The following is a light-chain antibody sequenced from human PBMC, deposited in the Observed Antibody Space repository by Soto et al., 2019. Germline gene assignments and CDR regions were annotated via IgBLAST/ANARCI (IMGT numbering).Light chain of an antibody. J-gene: IGLJ2*01. CDR1: NIGNKR. CDR3: QVWDSDSDQEE. Sequence: SYELTQPPSVSVAPGQTARITCGGNNIGNKRVQWFQQKPGQAPVLVVYDDNDRPSVIPERFSGSNSGNTATLTISRVEAGDEADYYCQVWDSDSDQEEFGGGTKLTVL. V-gene: IGLV3-21*02. CDR2: DDN.